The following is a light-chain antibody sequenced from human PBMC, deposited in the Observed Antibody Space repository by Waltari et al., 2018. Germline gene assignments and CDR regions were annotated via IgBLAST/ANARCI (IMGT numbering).Light chain of an antibody. CDR3: SSYTTSRTYV. V-gene: IGLV2-14*01. Sequence: QSALTQPASVSGSPGQSITISCTGPNSDVGSYNFVSWYQQHPAEAPKLMIFSVTNRPAGVSNRFSGSKSGNTASLIISGLQGEDEADYYCSSYTTSRTYVFGTGTKVTVL. J-gene: IGLJ1*01. CDR1: NSDVGSYNF. CDR2: SVT.